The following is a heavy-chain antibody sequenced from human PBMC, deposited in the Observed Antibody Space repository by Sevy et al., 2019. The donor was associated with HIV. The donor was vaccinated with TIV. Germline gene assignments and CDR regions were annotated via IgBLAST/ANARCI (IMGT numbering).Heavy chain of an antibody. CDR3: ATFGTKFDPRFDP. CDR2: AHYSGSS. Sequence: SETLSLTCSVSGGSVNNHYWTWIRQSPGKGLEWLGYAHYSGSSDYNPSLKSRRTISLDMSNNQFSLQLDFVTAADTVVFYCATFGTKFDPRFDPWGQGTLVTVSS. D-gene: IGHD3-10*02. J-gene: IGHJ5*02. CDR1: GGSVNNHY. V-gene: IGHV4-59*02.